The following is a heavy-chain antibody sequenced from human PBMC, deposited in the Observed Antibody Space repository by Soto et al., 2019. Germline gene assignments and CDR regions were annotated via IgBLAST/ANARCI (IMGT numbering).Heavy chain of an antibody. D-gene: IGHD6-13*01. Sequence: ASVKVSCKASGYTFTSYYMHWARQAPGQGLEWMGIINPSGGSTSYAQKFQGRVTMTRDTSTSTVYMELSSLRSEDTAVYYCARAGPDLAAAADAFDIWGQGTMVTVSS. CDR1: GYTFTSYY. J-gene: IGHJ3*02. CDR2: INPSGGST. CDR3: ARAGPDLAAAADAFDI. V-gene: IGHV1-46*01.